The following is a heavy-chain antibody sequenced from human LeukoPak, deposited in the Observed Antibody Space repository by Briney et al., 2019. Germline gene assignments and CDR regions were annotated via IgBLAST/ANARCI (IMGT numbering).Heavy chain of an antibody. CDR2: IWYDGSNK. D-gene: IGHD4-23*01. Sequence: PGRSLRLSCAASGFTFSSYGMHWVRQAPGKGLEWVAVIWYDGSNKYYADSVEGRFTISRDNSKNTLYLQMNSLRAEDTAVYYCASTVVTPDAFDIWGQGTMVTVSS. J-gene: IGHJ3*02. V-gene: IGHV3-33*01. CDR1: GFTFSSYG. CDR3: ASTVVTPDAFDI.